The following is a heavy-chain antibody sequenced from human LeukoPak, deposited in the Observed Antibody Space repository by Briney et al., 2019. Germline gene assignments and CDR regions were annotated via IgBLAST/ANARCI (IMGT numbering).Heavy chain of an antibody. Sequence: ASVKVSCKASGYTFTGYYMHWVRQAPGQGLEWMGWINPNSGGTNYAQKFQGRVTMTRDTSISTAYMELSRLRSDDTAVYSCARPNHDYSNYYFDYWGQGTLVTVSS. CDR3: ARPNHDYSNYYFDY. D-gene: IGHD4-11*01. CDR1: GYTFTGYY. CDR2: INPNSGGT. V-gene: IGHV1-2*02. J-gene: IGHJ4*02.